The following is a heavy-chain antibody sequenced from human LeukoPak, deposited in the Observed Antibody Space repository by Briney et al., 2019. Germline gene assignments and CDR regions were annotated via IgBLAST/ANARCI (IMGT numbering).Heavy chain of an antibody. V-gene: IGHV3-66*01. J-gene: IGHJ4*02. D-gene: IGHD1-26*01. CDR1: GFTVSSNY. Sequence: GGSQILSCAASGFTVSSNYMSWVRQAPGKGLEWVSVVYSGGSTHYADSVKGRFTISRDNSKNTLYLHMNSLRAEDTAVYYCATADSGSYYPGFDYWGQGTLVTVSS. CDR2: VYSGGST. CDR3: ATADSGSYYPGFDY.